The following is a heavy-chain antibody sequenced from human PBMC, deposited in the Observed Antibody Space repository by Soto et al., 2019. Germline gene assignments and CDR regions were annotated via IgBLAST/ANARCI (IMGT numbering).Heavy chain of an antibody. V-gene: IGHV2-5*02. CDR1: GFSLTTSGVA. Sequence: QITLNESGPTVVKPTETLTLTCTVSGFSLTTSGVAVGWVRQSPGKAPEWLAFIYWDDDKRYSTSLKSRLTITKDTSKNQVVLTMANVDPADTATYYCAHRVLRAVFGLVTTTAIYFDFWGQGTPVVVSS. D-gene: IGHD3-3*01. CDR2: IYWDDDK. CDR3: AHRVLRAVFGLVTTTAIYFDF. J-gene: IGHJ4*02.